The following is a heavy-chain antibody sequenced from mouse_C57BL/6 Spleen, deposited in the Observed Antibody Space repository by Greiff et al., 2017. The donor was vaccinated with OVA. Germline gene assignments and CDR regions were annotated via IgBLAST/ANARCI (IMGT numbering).Heavy chain of an antibody. J-gene: IGHJ4*01. D-gene: IGHD1-1*01. V-gene: IGHV2-2*01. CDR1: GFSLTSYG. CDR2: IWSGGST. Sequence: VKLVESGPGLVQPSQSLSITCTVSGFSLTSYGVHWVRQSPGKGLEWLGVIWSGGSTDYNAAFISRLSISKDNSKSQVFFKMNSLQADDTAIYYCARNLHYGSSSYYAMDYWGQGTSVTVSS. CDR3: ARNLHYGSSSYYAMDY.